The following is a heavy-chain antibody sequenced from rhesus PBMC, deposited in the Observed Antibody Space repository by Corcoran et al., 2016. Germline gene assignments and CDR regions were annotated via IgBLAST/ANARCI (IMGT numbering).Heavy chain of an antibody. Sequence: EVQLVQSGEEGKRSGEPLRISCKTSGYRFTSRWIRGVRRVPGKGRGWMGIAYPGDSDTRYDSSFEGHVTISADKAISTTYLQGSSLKASDTATYYCAKGGGSWKFDYWGQGVLVTVSS. CDR3: AKGGGSWKFDY. J-gene: IGHJ4*01. D-gene: IGHD6-25*01. CDR1: GYRFTSRW. CDR2: AYPGDSDT. V-gene: IGHV5S1*01.